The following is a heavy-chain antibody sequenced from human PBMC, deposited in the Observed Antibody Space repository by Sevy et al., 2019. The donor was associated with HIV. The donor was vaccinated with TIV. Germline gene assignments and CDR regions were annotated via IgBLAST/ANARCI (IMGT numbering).Heavy chain of an antibody. J-gene: IGHJ6*02. D-gene: IGHD3-10*01. Sequence: ASVKVSCKASGYTFSSYGISWVRQAPGQGLEWMGWISDYNGYTNYAHKLQGRVTMSTETSTRTAYRELRCLGSDDTAVYFCAREGYYYRSGTYRPPNYYGMDVWGQGTAVTVSS. CDR3: AREGYYYRSGTYRPPNYYGMDV. CDR1: GYTFSSYG. V-gene: IGHV1-18*01. CDR2: ISDYNGYT.